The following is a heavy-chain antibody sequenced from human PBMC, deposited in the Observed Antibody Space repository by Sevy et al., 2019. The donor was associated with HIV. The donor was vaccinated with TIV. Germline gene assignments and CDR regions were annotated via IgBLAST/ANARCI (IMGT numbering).Heavy chain of an antibody. CDR3: AGPDATGGMDV. J-gene: IGHJ6*02. CDR1: GFSFDDYA. Sequence: GGSLRLYCAASGFSFDDYAMHWVRQAPGKGLEWVSGISWKSGSIDYADSVKGRFTISRDNAKNSLYLQMNSLRAEDTAVYYCAGPDATGGMDVWGQGSTVTVSS. CDR2: ISWKSGSI. V-gene: IGHV3-9*01.